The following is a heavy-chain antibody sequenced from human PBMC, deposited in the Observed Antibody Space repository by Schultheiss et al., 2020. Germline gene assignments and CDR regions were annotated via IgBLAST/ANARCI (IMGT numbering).Heavy chain of an antibody. CDR2: ISYDGSNK. J-gene: IGHJ5*02. D-gene: IGHD7-27*01. CDR3: VRDRTRWGWFDP. Sequence: GGSLRLSCAASGFTFSNAWMSWVRQAPGKGLEWVAVISYDGSNKYYADSVKGRFTISRDNSKNTLYLQMNSLRAEDTAVYYCVRDRTRWGWFDPWGQGTLVTVSS. CDR1: GFTFSNAW. V-gene: IGHV3-30*03.